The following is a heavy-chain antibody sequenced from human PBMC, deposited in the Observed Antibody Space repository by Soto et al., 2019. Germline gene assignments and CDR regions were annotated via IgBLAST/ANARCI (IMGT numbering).Heavy chain of an antibody. Sequence: QVQLVQSGAEVKKPGASVKVSCKASGYTFTSYYMHWVRQAPGQGLEWMGIINPSGGSTSYAQKFQGRVTMTRDTSTSTVYMELSSLRSEDTAVYYCARDTDGDYGGFDAFDIWGQGTMVTVSS. V-gene: IGHV1-46*03. CDR1: GYTFTSYY. D-gene: IGHD4-17*01. CDR3: ARDTDGDYGGFDAFDI. J-gene: IGHJ3*02. CDR2: INPSGGST.